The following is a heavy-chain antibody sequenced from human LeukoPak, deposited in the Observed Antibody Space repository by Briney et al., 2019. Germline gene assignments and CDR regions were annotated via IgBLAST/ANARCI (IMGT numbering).Heavy chain of an antibody. J-gene: IGHJ4*02. V-gene: IGHV3-74*01. D-gene: IGHD6-19*01. CDR1: GFTFSSYW. CDR2: INSEGSST. Sequence: PGGSLRLSCAASGFTFSSYWMHWVRQAPGKGLGWVSRINSEGSSTNYADSVKGRFTISRDNAKNTLYLQMNNLRAGDTALYYCAKNQGQWLVPVDYWGQGTLVTVSS. CDR3: AKNQGQWLVPVDY.